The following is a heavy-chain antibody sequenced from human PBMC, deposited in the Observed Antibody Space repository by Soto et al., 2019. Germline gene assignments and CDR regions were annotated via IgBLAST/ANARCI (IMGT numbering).Heavy chain of an antibody. V-gene: IGHV4-39*01. CDR1: GGSISSSSYY. CDR2: IYYSGGT. CDR3: VRHSRYCSSTSCYLPNWFDP. D-gene: IGHD2-2*01. J-gene: IGHJ5*02. Sequence: SETLSLTCTVSGGSISSSSYYWGWIRQPPGKGLEWIGSIYYSGGTYYNPSLKSRVTISVDTSKNQFSLKLSSVAAADTAVYYCVRHSRYCSSTSCYLPNWFDPWGQGTLVTVSS.